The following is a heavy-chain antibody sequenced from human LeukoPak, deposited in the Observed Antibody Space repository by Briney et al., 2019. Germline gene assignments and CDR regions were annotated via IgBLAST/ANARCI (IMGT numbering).Heavy chain of an antibody. D-gene: IGHD4-17*01. Sequence: GGSPRLSCTGSGFIFGDYAMNWVRQAPGKGLEWVSAISGSGGSTYYADSVKGRFTISRDNSKNTLYLQMNSLRAEDTAVYYCAKDFYYGDYGTYYYYMDVWGKGTTVTISS. J-gene: IGHJ6*03. CDR1: GFIFGDYA. CDR2: ISGSGGST. V-gene: IGHV3-23*01. CDR3: AKDFYYGDYGTYYYYMDV.